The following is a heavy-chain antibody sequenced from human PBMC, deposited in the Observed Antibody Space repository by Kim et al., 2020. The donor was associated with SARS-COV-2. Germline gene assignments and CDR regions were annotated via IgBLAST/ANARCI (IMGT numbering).Heavy chain of an antibody. D-gene: IGHD4-17*01. CDR1: GYTFTGYY. Sequence: ASVKVSCKASGYTFTGYYMHWVRQAPGQGLEWMGWINPNSGGTNYAQKFQGWVTMTRDTSISTAYMELSRLRSDDTAVYYCARAATVVTPGVKNAFDIWGQGTMVTVSS. J-gene: IGHJ3*02. V-gene: IGHV1-2*04. CDR2: INPNSGGT. CDR3: ARAATVVTPGVKNAFDI.